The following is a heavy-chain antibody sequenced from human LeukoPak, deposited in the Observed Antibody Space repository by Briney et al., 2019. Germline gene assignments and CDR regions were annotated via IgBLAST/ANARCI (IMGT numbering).Heavy chain of an antibody. CDR3: ARRAGAYTHPYDY. Sequence: GGSLRLSCAASGFTFNTYGMHWVRQAPGKGLEWVAFIRYDGINKYYGDSVKGRFTISRDNSMNTLYLQMNSLRAEDTAVYYCARRAGAYTHPYDYWGQGTLVTVSS. CDR1: GFTFNTYG. V-gene: IGHV3-30*02. CDR2: IRYDGINK. J-gene: IGHJ4*02. D-gene: IGHD3-16*01.